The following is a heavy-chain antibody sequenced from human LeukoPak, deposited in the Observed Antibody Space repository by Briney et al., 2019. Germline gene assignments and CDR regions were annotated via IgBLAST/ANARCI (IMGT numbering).Heavy chain of an antibody. CDR3: AKDIAPYSSSWYRPGYFDY. V-gene: IGHV3-9*01. CDR2: ISWNSGSI. Sequence: GGSLRLSCAASGFTFDDHAMHWVRQAPGKGLEWVSGISWNSGSIGYADSVKGRFTISRDNAKNSLYLQMDSLRAEDTALYYCAKDIAPYSSSWYRPGYFDYWGQGTLVTVSS. D-gene: IGHD6-13*01. J-gene: IGHJ4*02. CDR1: GFTFDDHA.